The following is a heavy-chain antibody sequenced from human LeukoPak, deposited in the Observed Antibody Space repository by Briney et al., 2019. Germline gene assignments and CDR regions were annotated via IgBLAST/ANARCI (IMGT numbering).Heavy chain of an antibody. D-gene: IGHD2/OR15-2a*01. CDR3: ARVFYMSYYYYYMDV. Sequence: SETLSLTCAVYGESFSGYYWSWIRQPPAKGLEWIGEINHSGSTNYNPSLKSRVTIVVDTSKNQFSLKLSSVTAADTAVYYCARVFYMSYYYYYMDVWGKGTTVTVSS. J-gene: IGHJ6*03. V-gene: IGHV4-34*01. CDR1: GESFSGYY. CDR2: INHSGST.